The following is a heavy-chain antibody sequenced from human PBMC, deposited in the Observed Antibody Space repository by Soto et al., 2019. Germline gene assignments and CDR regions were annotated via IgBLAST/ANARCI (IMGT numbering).Heavy chain of an antibody. V-gene: IGHV1-24*01. CDR2: FDPEDGET. J-gene: IGHJ5*02. CDR3: ALEPGIAVAGGSWFDP. Sequence: ASVKVSCKVSGYTLTELSMHWVRQAPGKGLEWMGGFDPEDGETIYAQKFQGRVTMTEDTSTDTAYMELSSLRSEDTAVYYCALEPGIAVAGGSWFDPWGQGTLVTVSS. D-gene: IGHD6-19*01. CDR1: GYTLTELS.